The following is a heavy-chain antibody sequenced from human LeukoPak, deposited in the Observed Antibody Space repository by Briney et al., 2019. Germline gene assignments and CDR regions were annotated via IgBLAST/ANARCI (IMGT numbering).Heavy chain of an antibody. J-gene: IGHJ6*02. V-gene: IGHV3-23*01. Sequence: GGSLRLSRAASRFTFNNYAMTWVRAAPGKGLEWVSPVSGLGNATYYADSVKGRFTISRDDSKNTLYLQMNSLRAEDTAVYHCAKAPPAATNYYYGMDVWGQGTTVTASS. D-gene: IGHD2-15*01. CDR2: VSGLGNAT. CDR3: AKAPPAATNYYYGMDV. CDR1: RFTFNNYA.